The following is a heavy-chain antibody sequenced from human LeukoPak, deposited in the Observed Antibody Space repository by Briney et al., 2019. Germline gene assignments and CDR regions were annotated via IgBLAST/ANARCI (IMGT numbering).Heavy chain of an antibody. CDR1: GFTFSGYP. Sequence: PGGSLRLSCAASGFTFSGYPIHWVRQAPGKGLEWVAVISYDGSNKYYADSVKGRFTISRDNSKNTLYLQMNSLRAEDTAVYYCARDKGTYYYDSSGYRPSYYFDYWGQGTLVTVSS. CDR2: ISYDGSNK. D-gene: IGHD3-22*01. CDR3: ARDKGTYYYDSSGYRPSYYFDY. V-gene: IGHV3-30-3*01. J-gene: IGHJ4*02.